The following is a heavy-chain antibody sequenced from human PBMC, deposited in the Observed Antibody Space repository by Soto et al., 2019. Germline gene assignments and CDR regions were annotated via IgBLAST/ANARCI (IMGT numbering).Heavy chain of an antibody. Sequence: ASVKVSCKASGYTFTSYAMHWVRQAPGQRLEWMGWINAGNGNTKYSQKFQGRVTITRDTSASTAYMELSSLRSEDTAVYYCARDLMEHWLALGYYFDYWGQGNLVTVYS. D-gene: IGHD6-19*01. CDR1: GYTFTSYA. CDR2: INAGNGNT. V-gene: IGHV1-3*01. CDR3: ARDLMEHWLALGYYFDY. J-gene: IGHJ4*02.